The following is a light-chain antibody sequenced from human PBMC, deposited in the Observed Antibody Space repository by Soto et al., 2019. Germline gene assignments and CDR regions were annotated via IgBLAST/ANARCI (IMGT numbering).Light chain of an antibody. Sequence: VLTQPPSASGSPGQSVTISCTGTSSYVGGYDYVSWYQQHPGKAPKLMIFEVSKRPSGVPDRFSGSKSGNTASLTVSGLQAEDEADYYCSSYAGNTKGVFGTGTRSPS. CDR3: SSYAGNTKGV. CDR1: SSYVGGYDY. CDR2: EVS. J-gene: IGLJ1*01. V-gene: IGLV2-8*01.